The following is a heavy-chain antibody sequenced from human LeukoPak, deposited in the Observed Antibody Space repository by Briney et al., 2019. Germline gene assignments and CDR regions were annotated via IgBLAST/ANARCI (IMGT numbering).Heavy chain of an antibody. J-gene: IGHJ4*02. V-gene: IGHV4-39*01. CDR3: ARQGYSSSWYYFDY. CDR1: GXSISSSSYY. D-gene: IGHD6-13*01. CDR2: IYHSGSS. Sequence: PSETLSLTCTVSGXSISSSSYYWGWIRQPPGKGLEWIGSIYHSGSSYYNPSLKSRVTISVDTSKNQFSLKLSSVTAADTAVYYCARQGYSSSWYYFDYWGQGTLVTVSS.